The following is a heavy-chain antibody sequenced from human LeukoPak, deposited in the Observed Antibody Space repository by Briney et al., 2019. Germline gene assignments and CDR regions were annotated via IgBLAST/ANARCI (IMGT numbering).Heavy chain of an antibody. D-gene: IGHD6-19*01. CDR3: ATGIAVAGTKNY. V-gene: IGHV1-24*01. CDR2: FDPEDGET. Sequence: GASVKVSCKVSGYTLTELSMHWVRQAPGKGLEWMGGFDPEDGETIYAQKFQGRVTMTGDTSTDTAYMELSSLRSEDTAVYYCATGIAVAGTKNYWGQGTLVTVSS. CDR1: GYTLTELS. J-gene: IGHJ4*02.